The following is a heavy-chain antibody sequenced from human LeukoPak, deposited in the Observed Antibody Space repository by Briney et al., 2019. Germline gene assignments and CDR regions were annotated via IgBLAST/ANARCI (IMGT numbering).Heavy chain of an antibody. Sequence: GGSLRLSCAASGFTFYNYAMTWVRQAPGKGLEWVSAISGSGGNTYYADSVKGRFTISRDNSKNTLFLQMNSLRTEDTAVYYCAKSHGVVITGRFDYWGQGILVTVSS. J-gene: IGHJ4*02. CDR3: AKSHGVVITGRFDY. CDR2: ISGSGGNT. CDR1: GFTFYNYA. D-gene: IGHD3-22*01. V-gene: IGHV3-23*01.